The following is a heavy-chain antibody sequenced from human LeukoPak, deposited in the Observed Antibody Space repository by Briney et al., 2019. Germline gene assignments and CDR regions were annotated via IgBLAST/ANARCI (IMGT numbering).Heavy chain of an antibody. D-gene: IGHD4-17*01. V-gene: IGHV3-30*18. CDR2: ISYDGSNK. Sequence: GGSLRLSCAASGFTFSSYAMSWVRQAPGKGLEWVAVISYDGSNKYYADSVKGRFTISRDNSKNTLYLQMNSLRAEDTAVYYCAKGAPVYGDYLGFDYWGQGTLVTVSS. J-gene: IGHJ4*02. CDR1: GFTFSSYA. CDR3: AKGAPVYGDYLGFDY.